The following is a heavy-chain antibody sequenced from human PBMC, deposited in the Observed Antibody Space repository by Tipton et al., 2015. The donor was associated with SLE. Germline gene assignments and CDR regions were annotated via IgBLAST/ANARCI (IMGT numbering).Heavy chain of an antibody. CDR1: GFTFSSYA. Sequence: SLRLSCAASGFTFSSYAMSWVRQAPGRGLEWVSYIKSSSSYTSYADSVKGRFTISRDNAKNSLYLQMNSLRAEDTAVYYCARGLDYYDSSRDGFDIWGQGTMVTVFS. D-gene: IGHD3-22*01. CDR2: IKSSSSYT. J-gene: IGHJ3*02. V-gene: IGHV3-11*06. CDR3: ARGLDYYDSSRDGFDI.